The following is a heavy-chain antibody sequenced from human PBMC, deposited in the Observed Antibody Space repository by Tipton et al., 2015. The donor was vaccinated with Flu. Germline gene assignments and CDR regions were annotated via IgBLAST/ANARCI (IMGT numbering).Heavy chain of an antibody. J-gene: IGHJ5*01. CDR2: IYYSGST. V-gene: IGHV4-39*07. CDR3: ARGSGSGTFVIFDF. CDR1: GGSIRSSSDY. D-gene: IGHD3-10*01. Sequence: TLSLTCSVSGGSIRSSSDYWGWVRQPPGKGLEWIGSIYYSGSTYYNPSLKSRVTISEDTSKNQFSLTLNSVTAADTAVYCCARGSGSGTFVIFDFWGQGTLVTVSS.